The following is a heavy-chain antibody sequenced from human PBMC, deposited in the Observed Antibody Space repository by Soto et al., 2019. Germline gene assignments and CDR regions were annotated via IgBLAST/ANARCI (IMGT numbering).Heavy chain of an antibody. D-gene: IGHD5-18*01. Sequence: SETLSLTCTVSGDSISSNNNYWSWIRQPPGEGLEWIGFISYSGTTSYSPSLKSRVAISLDTSKNQFSLSLSSVTAADTAVYYCARGRGYSYGLDPWGQGTLLTVS. CDR2: ISYSGTT. CDR1: GDSISSNNNY. CDR3: ARGRGYSYGLDP. J-gene: IGHJ5*02. V-gene: IGHV4-30-4*01.